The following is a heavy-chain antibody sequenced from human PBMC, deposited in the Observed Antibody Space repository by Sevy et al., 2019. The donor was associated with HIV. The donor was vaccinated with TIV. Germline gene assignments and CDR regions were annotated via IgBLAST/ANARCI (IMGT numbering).Heavy chain of an antibody. V-gene: IGHV3-33*01. CDR3: ARDYCGGDCYSFDY. CDR2: IWYDGSNK. Sequence: GGPLRLSCAASGFTFSSYGMHWVRQAPGKGLEWVAVIWYDGSNKYYADSVKGRFTISRDNSKNTLYLQMNSLRAEDTAVYYCARDYCGGDCYSFDYWGQGTLVTVSS. J-gene: IGHJ4*02. CDR1: GFTFSSYG. D-gene: IGHD2-21*02.